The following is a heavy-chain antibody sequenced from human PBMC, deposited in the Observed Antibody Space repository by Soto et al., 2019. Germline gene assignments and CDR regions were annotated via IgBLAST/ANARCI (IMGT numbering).Heavy chain of an antibody. J-gene: IGHJ5*02. CDR2: IYYSGST. CDR3: ARRERAAGTDWWFDP. CDR1: GGSISSSSFH. V-gene: IGHV4-39*01. D-gene: IGHD6-13*01. Sequence: QLQLQESGPGLVKPSETLSLTCTVSGGSISSSSFHWGWIRQPPGKGLEWIGSIYYSGSTYYSPSLTSRVTKSVDTSKNQFSLKLSSVTAADTAVYYCARRERAAGTDWWFDPWGQGTLVTVSS.